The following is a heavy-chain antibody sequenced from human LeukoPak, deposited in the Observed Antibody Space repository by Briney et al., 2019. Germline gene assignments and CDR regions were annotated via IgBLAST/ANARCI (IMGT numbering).Heavy chain of an antibody. J-gene: IGHJ3*02. V-gene: IGHV3-30-3*01. CDR1: GFTFSSYA. Sequence: PGGSLRLSCAASGFTFSSYAMNWVRQAPGKGLEWVAVISYDGSNKNYADSVKGRFTISRDNSKNTLYLQMNSLRAEDTAVYYCASRRDDAFDIWGQGTMVTVSS. CDR2: ISYDGSNK. CDR3: ASRRDDAFDI.